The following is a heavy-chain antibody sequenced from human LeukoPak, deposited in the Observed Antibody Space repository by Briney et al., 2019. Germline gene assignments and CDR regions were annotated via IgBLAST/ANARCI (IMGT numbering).Heavy chain of an antibody. D-gene: IGHD1-26*01. J-gene: IGHJ4*02. CDR3: AKGRSGTYYSPIDY. CDR2: ISGGDGST. Sequence: GGSLRLSCAASGFTFGSYAMTWVRQAPGKGLEWVSSISGGDGSTFYADSVKGRFTGSRDNSENTLYLQMNSLRAEDTAVYYCAKGRSGTYYSPIDYWGQGTLVTVSP. CDR1: GFTFGSYA. V-gene: IGHV3-23*01.